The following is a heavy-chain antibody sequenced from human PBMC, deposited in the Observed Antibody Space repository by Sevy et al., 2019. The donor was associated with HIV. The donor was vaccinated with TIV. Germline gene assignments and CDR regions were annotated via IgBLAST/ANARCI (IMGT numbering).Heavy chain of an antibody. Sequence: ASVKVSCKASGGTFSSYAISWVRQAPGQGLEWMGGIIPIFGTANYAQKFQGRVTITADESTSTAYMELSSLRSGDTAVYYCAREGNKDFWSGYQTYYYYGMDVWGQGTTVTVSS. CDR1: GGTFSSYA. J-gene: IGHJ6*02. V-gene: IGHV1-69*13. D-gene: IGHD3-3*01. CDR3: AREGNKDFWSGYQTYYYYGMDV. CDR2: IIPIFGTA.